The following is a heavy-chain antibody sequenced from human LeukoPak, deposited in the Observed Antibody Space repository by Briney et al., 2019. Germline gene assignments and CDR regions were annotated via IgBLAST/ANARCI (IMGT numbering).Heavy chain of an antibody. CDR2: INHSGST. J-gene: IGHJ4*02. Sequence: SETLSLTCAVYGGSFSGYYWSWIRQPPGKGLERIGGINHSGSTNYNPSLKSRVTISVDTSKTQFSLKLSSVTAADTAVYYCARSRLHPIIFDYWGQGTLVTVSS. CDR3: ARSRLHPIIFDY. V-gene: IGHV4-34*01. D-gene: IGHD5-24*01. CDR1: GGSFSGYY.